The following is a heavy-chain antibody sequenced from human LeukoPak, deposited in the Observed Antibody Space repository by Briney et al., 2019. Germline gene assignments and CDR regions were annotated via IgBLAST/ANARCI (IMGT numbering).Heavy chain of an antibody. J-gene: IGHJ4*02. CDR1: GGSISSYY. V-gene: IGHV4-59*07. CDR3: ARGPDYYDSSGYGY. D-gene: IGHD3-22*01. CDR2: IYYSGST. Sequence: SYTLSLTCTVSGGSISSYYWSWIQPPPGKGLEWIGYIYYSGSTNYNPSLKSGVTKSVDTSKNQFSLKLSSVTAADTAVYYCARGPDYYDSSGYGYWGQGTLVTVSS.